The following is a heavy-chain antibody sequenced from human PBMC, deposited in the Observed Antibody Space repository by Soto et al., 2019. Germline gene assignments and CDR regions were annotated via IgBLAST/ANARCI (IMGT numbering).Heavy chain of an antibody. CDR1: GFTFSNAW. J-gene: IGHJ3*02. Sequence: PGVSLRLSCAASGFTFSNAWMSWVRQAPGKGLEWVGRIKSKTDGGTTDYAAPVKGRFTISRDDSKNTLYLQMNSLKTEDTAVYYCTTEWLLDAFDIWGQGTMVTVSS. CDR3: TTEWLLDAFDI. V-gene: IGHV3-15*01. CDR2: IKSKTDGGTT. D-gene: IGHD5-12*01.